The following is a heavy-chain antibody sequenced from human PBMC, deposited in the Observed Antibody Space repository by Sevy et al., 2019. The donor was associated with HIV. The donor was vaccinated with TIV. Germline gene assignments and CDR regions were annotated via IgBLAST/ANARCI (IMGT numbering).Heavy chain of an antibody. Sequence: SETLSLTCVVSGGSISRSNWWSWVRQPPGKGLEWIGFIYYTGSTNYNPSLKSRVTIPVDTSKNQFSLKLSSVTAADTAVYYCASDVYDFWSGYYGAGYGTDVWGQGTTVTVSS. CDR1: GGSISRSNW. D-gene: IGHD3-3*01. CDR3: ASDVYDFWSGYYGAGYGTDV. V-gene: IGHV4-4*02. CDR2: IYYTGST. J-gene: IGHJ6*02.